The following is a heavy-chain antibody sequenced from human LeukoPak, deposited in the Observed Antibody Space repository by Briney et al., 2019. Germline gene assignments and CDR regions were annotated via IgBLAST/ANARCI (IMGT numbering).Heavy chain of an antibody. CDR3: AKTLPPGEYGYGYDYYFDS. J-gene: IGHJ4*02. CDR2: ISASGGSK. V-gene: IGHV3-23*01. Sequence: GGSLRLSCAASGFTFYNYAMSWVRQAPGKGLEWVSGISASGGSKHYADAVKGHFTISRDNSKNTLYLQMNSLRAEDTALYYCAKTLPPGEYGYGYDYYFDSWGQGTLVTVSS. D-gene: IGHD5-18*01. CDR1: GFTFYNYA.